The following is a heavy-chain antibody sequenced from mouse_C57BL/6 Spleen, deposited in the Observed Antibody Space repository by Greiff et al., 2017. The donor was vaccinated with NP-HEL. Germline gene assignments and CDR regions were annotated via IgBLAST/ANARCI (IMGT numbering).Heavy chain of an antibody. Sequence: QVQLQQSGPGLVQPSQSLSITCTVSGFSLTSYGVHWVRQSPGKGLEWLGVIWSGGSTDYNAAFISRLSISKDNSKSQVFFKMNSLQADDTAIYYWARKTDYYGSSTYYYAMDYWGQGTSVTVSS. CDR1: GFSLTSYG. V-gene: IGHV2-2*01. CDR3: ARKTDYYGSSTYYYAMDY. CDR2: IWSGGST. D-gene: IGHD1-1*01. J-gene: IGHJ4*01.